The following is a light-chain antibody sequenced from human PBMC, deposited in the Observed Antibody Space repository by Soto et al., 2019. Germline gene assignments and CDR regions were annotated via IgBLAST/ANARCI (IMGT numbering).Light chain of an antibody. CDR3: SSYTAGGTI. J-gene: IGLJ1*01. CDR1: SGDVGGYYY. V-gene: IGLV2-14*01. CDR2: EVS. Sequence: QSALTQPASVSGSPGQSITISCTGTSGDVGGYYYVFWYQQLPGKAPKLMISEVSNRPSGVSNRFSGSKSGNTASLTISGLQAEDEADYYCSSYTAGGTIFGTGTKLTVL.